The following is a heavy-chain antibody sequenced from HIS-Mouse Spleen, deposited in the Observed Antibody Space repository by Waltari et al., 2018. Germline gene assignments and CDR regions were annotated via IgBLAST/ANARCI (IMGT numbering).Heavy chain of an antibody. CDR2: IWYDGSNK. CDR1: GFTSSSHG. J-gene: IGHJ4*02. D-gene: IGHD2-8*01. V-gene: IGHV3-33*06. Sequence: QVQLVESGGGVVQPGRSLRLSCAAYGFTSSSHGMHGVRQAPGKGVEWVEVIWYDGSNKYYAESVKGRFTISRDNSKNTLYLQMNSLRAEDTAVYYCAKGGLMVYAIGDYWGQGTLVTVSS. CDR3: AKGGLMVYAIGDY.